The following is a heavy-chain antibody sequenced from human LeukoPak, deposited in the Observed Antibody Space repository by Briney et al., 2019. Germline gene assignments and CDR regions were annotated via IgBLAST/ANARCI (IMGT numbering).Heavy chain of an antibody. D-gene: IGHD3-9*01. CDR3: ARDGVLRYFDYYYYYMDV. CDR2: MKQDGSEK. J-gene: IGHJ6*03. V-gene: IGHV3-7*03. CDR1: GFTFSTYW. Sequence: PGGSLRLSCAASGFTFSTYWMSWVRQAPGKGLEWVANMKQDGSEKFYVDSVKGRFTISRDNAKNSLFLQMNSLRAEDTAVYYCARDGVLRYFDYYYYYMDVWGKGTTVTISS.